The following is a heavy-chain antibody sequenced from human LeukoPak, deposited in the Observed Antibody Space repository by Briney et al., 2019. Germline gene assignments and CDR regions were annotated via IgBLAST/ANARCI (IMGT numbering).Heavy chain of an antibody. CDR3: ARVGGQWQPKDAFDI. D-gene: IGHD6-19*01. J-gene: IGHJ3*02. Sequence: PSETLSLTCTVSGGSISSDYWSWIRQPPGKGLEWIAYIYYSGSTNYNPSLKSRVTISVDTSKNQFSLKLGSVTAADTAVYYCARVGGQWQPKDAFDIWGQGTMVTVSS. CDR2: IYYSGST. V-gene: IGHV4-59*01. CDR1: GGSISSDY.